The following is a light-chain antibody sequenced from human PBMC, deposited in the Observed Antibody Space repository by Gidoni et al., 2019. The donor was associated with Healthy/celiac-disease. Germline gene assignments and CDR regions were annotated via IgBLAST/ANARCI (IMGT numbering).Light chain of an antibody. J-gene: IGKJ1*01. CDR1: QSVSSSY. Sequence: EIVMTQSPGTLSLSPGERATLSCRASQSVSSSYLAWYQQKPGQAPRLLIYGASSRATGLPDSFSGSGSGTDFTLTISRLEPEDFAVYYCQQYGSSPRTFXQXTKVEIK. CDR3: QQYGSSPRT. CDR2: GAS. V-gene: IGKV3-20*01.